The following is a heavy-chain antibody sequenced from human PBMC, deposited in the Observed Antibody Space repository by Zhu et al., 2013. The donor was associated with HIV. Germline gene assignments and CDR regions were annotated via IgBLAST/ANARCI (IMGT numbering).Heavy chain of an antibody. CDR2: IIPIFGTA. CDR1: GYRFTGYY. Sequence: QVHLVQSGAELKQPGASVKVSCRPSGYRFTGYYIHWVRQAPGQGLEWMGGIIPIFGTANYAQKFQGRVTITADKSTSTAYMELSSLRSEDTAVYYCARLHGELRPPVYSSSWSEGYYYYGMDVVGPRDHGHRLL. V-gene: IGHV1-69*06. CDR3: ARLHGELRPPVYSSSWSEGYYYYGMDV. J-gene: IGHJ6*02. D-gene: IGHD6-13*01.